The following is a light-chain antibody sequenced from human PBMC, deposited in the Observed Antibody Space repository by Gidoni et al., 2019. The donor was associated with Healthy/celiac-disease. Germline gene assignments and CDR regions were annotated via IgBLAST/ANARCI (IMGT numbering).Light chain of an antibody. CDR1: QSLLHSNGYNY. Sequence: DIVMTQSPLSLPVTPGEPASISCRSSQSLLHSNGYNYLDWYLQKPGQSPQLLIYLGSNRASGVPDRFSGSGSGTDFTLKISRVEAEDVGVYYCMQALQTPRRITFXQXTRLEIK. V-gene: IGKV2-28*01. J-gene: IGKJ5*01. CDR3: MQALQTPRRIT. CDR2: LGS.